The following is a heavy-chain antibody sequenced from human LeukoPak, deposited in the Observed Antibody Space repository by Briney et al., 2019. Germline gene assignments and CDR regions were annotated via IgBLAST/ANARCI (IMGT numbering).Heavy chain of an antibody. D-gene: IGHD5-24*01. CDR1: GVTVSDSA. CDR2: IRSKANGYAT. CDR3: VEMTYDY. Sequence: GGSLRLSCAASGVTVSDSAIHWVRQASGKGLEWVGRIRSKANGYATEYVASVKGRFIISRDDSKSTTYLQMNSLKIEDTAVYYCVEMTYDYWGQGTLVTVSS. J-gene: IGHJ4*02. V-gene: IGHV3-73*01.